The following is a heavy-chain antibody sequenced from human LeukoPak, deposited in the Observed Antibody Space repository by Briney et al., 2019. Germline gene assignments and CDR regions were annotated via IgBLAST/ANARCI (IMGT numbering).Heavy chain of an antibody. J-gene: IGHJ4*02. CDR2: ISAYNGNT. V-gene: IGHV1-18*01. CDR3: AKDTPTTGYHLDS. CDR1: GYTFTSYG. D-gene: IGHD1-1*01. Sequence: ASVKVSCKASGYTFTSYGISWVRQAPGQGLEWMGWISAYNGNTNYAQKLQGRVTMTTDTSTSTAYMELSSLRSEDTAVYYCAKDTPTTGYHLDSWGQGTLVTVSS.